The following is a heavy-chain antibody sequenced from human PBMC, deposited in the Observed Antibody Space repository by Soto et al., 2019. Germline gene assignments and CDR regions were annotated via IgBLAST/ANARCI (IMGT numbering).Heavy chain of an antibody. Sequence: ASVKVSCKASGYTFTSYGISWVRQAPGQGLEWMGWISAYNGNTNYAQKLQGRVTMTTDTSTSTAYMELRSLRSDDTAVYYCARLVREPDDFWSGYYTGVFDYWG. V-gene: IGHV1-18*04. CDR2: ISAYNGNT. J-gene: IGHJ4*01. CDR3: ARLVREPDDFWSGYYTGVFDY. CDR1: GYTFTSYG. D-gene: IGHD3-3*01.